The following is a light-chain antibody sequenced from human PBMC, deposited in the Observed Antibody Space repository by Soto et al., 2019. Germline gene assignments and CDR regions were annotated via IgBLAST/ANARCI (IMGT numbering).Light chain of an antibody. CDR2: GAS. V-gene: IGKV3-20*01. J-gene: IGKJ5*01. CDR3: QQYGGSPIT. Sequence: ATLSCRASPRVRNSCLAWYQQEPGQPPRLLISGASARASGTPARISGSGSGTDFTLTISRLEPEDFALYYCQQYGGSPITFGLGTRLEIK. CDR1: PRVRNSC.